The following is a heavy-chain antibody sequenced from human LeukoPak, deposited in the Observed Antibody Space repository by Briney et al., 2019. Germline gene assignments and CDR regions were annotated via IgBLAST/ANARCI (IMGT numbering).Heavy chain of an antibody. J-gene: IGHJ3*02. CDR2: IGSSGSTV. V-gene: IGHV3-48*03. CDR1: GFTFSAYE. D-gene: IGHD4-23*01. CDR3: ARDTLEYSNSPDALDI. Sequence: GGSLRLSCAASGFTFSAYEMNWVRQAPGKGLEWVSYIGSSGSTVYYADSVKGRFTISRDNAENSLYMQMESLRDEDTAIYYCARDTLEYSNSPDALDIRGQGTMVTVSS.